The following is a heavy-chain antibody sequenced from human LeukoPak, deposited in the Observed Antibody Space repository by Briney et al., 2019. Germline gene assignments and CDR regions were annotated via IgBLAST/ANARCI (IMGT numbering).Heavy chain of an antibody. CDR2: IYAGGSGT. D-gene: IGHD3-22*01. J-gene: IGHJ3*02. Sequence: GESLKISCWGSGYSLTSYWVGRVRQMPGKGLEWMGIIYAGGSGTRYSASFEGQVNISAGKSISIAYLQYSSLKGSDTAMYYCARRYDSSGYYSGPDAFDIWVQATMVTVCS. CDR1: GYSLTSYW. CDR3: ARRYDSSGYYSGPDAFDI. V-gene: IGHV5-51*01.